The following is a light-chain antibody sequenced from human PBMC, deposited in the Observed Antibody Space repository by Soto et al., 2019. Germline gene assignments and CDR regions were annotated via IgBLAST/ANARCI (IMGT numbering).Light chain of an antibody. CDR1: QSVSSY. Sequence: EIVLTQSPVTLSLSPGERATLSCRASQSVSSYLAWYQQKPGQAPRLLIYDASNRATGIPARFSGSGSGTDFTLTLSSLEPEDFAVYYCQQRSNWPSTFGGGTKVEIK. V-gene: IGKV3-11*01. J-gene: IGKJ4*01. CDR3: QQRSNWPST. CDR2: DAS.